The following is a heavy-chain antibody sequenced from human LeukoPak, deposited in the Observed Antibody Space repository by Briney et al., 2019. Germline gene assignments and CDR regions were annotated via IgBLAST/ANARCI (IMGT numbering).Heavy chain of an antibody. Sequence: KPSETLSLTCTVSGGSTSSHFWSWIRQPPGKGLEWIGNIYTGGTTNYNPSLKSGVTISIDTSKNQLSLHLASVTAADTAVYYRTKATKWLAFDDWGRGTLVTVSS. J-gene: IGHJ4*02. V-gene: IGHV4-59*11. CDR1: GGSTSSHF. CDR2: IYTGGTT. D-gene: IGHD6-19*01. CDR3: TKATKWLAFDD.